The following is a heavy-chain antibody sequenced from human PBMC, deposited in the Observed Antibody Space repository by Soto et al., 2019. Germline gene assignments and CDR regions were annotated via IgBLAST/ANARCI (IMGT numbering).Heavy chain of an antibody. CDR2: ISSSGSTI. CDR3: ASSSGYYYVGGKFDY. J-gene: IGHJ4*02. CDR1: GFTFSSYE. D-gene: IGHD3-22*01. V-gene: IGHV3-48*03. Sequence: GGSLRLSCAASGFTFSSYEMNWARQAPGKGLEWVSYISSSGSTIYYADSVKGRFTISRDNAKNSLYLQMNSLRAEDTAVYYCASSSGYYYVGGKFDYWGQGTLVTVSS.